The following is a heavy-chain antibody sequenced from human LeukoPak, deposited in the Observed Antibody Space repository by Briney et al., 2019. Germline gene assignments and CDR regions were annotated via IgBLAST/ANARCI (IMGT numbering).Heavy chain of an antibody. J-gene: IGHJ4*02. Sequence: PSETLSLTCTVSGGSISSYYWSWIPQPPGKGLEWIGYIYYSGSTSYNPSLKSRVTMSVDTSKNQFSLKLRSVTAADTAVYYCARIDTVDYGYYFDYWGQGTLVTVSS. CDR1: GGSISSYY. CDR2: IYYSGST. V-gene: IGHV4-59*01. D-gene: IGHD4-17*01. CDR3: ARIDTVDYGYYFDY.